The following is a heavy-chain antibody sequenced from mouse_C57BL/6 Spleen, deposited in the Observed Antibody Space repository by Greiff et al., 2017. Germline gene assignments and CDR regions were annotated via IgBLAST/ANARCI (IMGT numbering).Heavy chain of an antibody. Sequence: VQLQQSGPELVKPGASVKISCKASGYTFTDYYMNWVKQSHGKSLEWIGDINPNNGGTSYNQKFKGQVTLTVDKSSSTAYMELRSLTSEDSAVYYCARSRDYCAMDYWGQGTSVTVSS. V-gene: IGHV1-26*01. J-gene: IGHJ4*01. CDR3: ARSRDYCAMDY. CDR2: INPNNGGT. CDR1: GYTFTDYY.